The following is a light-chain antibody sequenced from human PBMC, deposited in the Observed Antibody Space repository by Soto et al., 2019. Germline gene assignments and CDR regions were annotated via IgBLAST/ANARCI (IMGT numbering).Light chain of an antibody. V-gene: IGKV3-15*01. CDR2: GAS. Sequence: IVMAHSPATLSVCAGERAALSFRARQSVSSNLAWYQQKPVQAPRLLIYGASTRATGIPARFSGSGSETEFTITISSLQYDDFAVYYCQQYNNWPPLTFGGGTKVDIK. CDR1: QSVSSN. J-gene: IGKJ4*01. CDR3: QQYNNWPPLT.